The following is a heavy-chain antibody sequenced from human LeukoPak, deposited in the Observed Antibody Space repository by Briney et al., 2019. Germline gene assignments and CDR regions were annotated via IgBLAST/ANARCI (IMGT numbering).Heavy chain of an antibody. CDR2: IGPYNGNT. J-gene: IGHJ4*02. V-gene: IGHV1-18*01. Sequence: GSVKVSCKASGYAFTGFDLNWVRQAPGQGLEWMGLIGPYNGNTNYAQKFQGRVTMTTDTSTNMAYMELTSLTSDDTAVYYCARSVAGQGYWGQGTLVTVSS. D-gene: IGHD6-19*01. CDR3: ARSVAGQGY. CDR1: GYAFTGFD.